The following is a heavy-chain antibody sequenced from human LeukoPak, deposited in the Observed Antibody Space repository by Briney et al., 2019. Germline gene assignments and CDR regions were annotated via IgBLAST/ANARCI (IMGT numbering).Heavy chain of an antibody. J-gene: IGHJ4*02. CDR3: ARGGVLHTYFDY. V-gene: IGHV4-4*07. CDR2: IYISGNT. Sequence: SETLSLTCTVSGDSMNNYYWTWMRQPAGKGLEWIGRIYISGNTMYNPSLQSRVTMSLDTSRNHFSLKLRSVTAADTAVYFCARGGVLHTYFDYWGQGTLVSVSS. D-gene: IGHD3-16*01. CDR1: GDSMNNYY.